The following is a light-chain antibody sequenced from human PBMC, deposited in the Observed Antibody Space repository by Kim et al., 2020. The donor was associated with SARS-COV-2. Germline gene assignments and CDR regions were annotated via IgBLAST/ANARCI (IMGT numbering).Light chain of an antibody. CDR2: TAS. Sequence: SVGDRVTHTCRASQGVSTYLAWYQHTPGKAPNLLIYTASTLHSGVPSRFSGSGSGTDFTLTISSLQPEDFATYYCQQLNSYPITFGQGTRLEIK. V-gene: IGKV1-9*01. CDR1: QGVSTY. J-gene: IGKJ5*01. CDR3: QQLNSYPIT.